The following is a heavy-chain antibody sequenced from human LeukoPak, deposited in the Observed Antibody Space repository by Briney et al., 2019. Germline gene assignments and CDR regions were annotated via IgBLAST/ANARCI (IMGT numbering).Heavy chain of an antibody. CDR2: ISDYNGYT. V-gene: IGHV1-18*01. Sequence: ASVKVSCKASGYSFTNYGISWVRQAPGQGLEWMGWISDYNGYTHFAQKFQGRVTMTTDTSTSTAYMELRSLRSDDTAVYYCARGGVGSGIGFDYWGQGTLVTVSS. D-gene: IGHD6-19*01. J-gene: IGHJ4*02. CDR1: GYSFTNYG. CDR3: ARGGVGSGIGFDY.